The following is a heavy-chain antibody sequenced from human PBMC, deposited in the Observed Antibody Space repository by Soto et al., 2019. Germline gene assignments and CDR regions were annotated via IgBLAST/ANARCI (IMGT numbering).Heavy chain of an antibody. CDR1: GGSISSYY. D-gene: IGHD1-26*01. Sequence: SETLSLTCTVSGGSISSYYWSWIRQPPGKGLEWIGYIYYSGSTNYNPSLKSRVTISVDTSKNQFSLKLSSVTAADTAVYYCARDQSGPPARYGMDVWGQGTTVTVSS. J-gene: IGHJ6*02. CDR3: ARDQSGPPARYGMDV. V-gene: IGHV4-59*01. CDR2: IYYSGST.